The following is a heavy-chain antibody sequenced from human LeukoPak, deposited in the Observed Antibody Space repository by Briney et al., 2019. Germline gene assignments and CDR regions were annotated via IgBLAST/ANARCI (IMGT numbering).Heavy chain of an antibody. J-gene: IGHJ4*02. V-gene: IGHV4-34*01. CDR1: GGSFSGYY. D-gene: IGHD3-16*01. CDR2: INHSGST. CDR3: ARGPPQPLLTYYDYVWGSWGFDY. Sequence: PSETLSLTCAVYGGSFSGYYWSWIRQPPGKGLEWIGEINHSGSTNYNPSLKSRVTISVDTSKNQFSLKLSSVTAADTAVYYCARGPPQPLLTYYDYVWGSWGFDYWGQGTLVTVSS.